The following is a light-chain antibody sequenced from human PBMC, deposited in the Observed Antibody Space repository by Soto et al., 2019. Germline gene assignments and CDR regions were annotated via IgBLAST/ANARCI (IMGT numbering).Light chain of an antibody. Sequence: DIQMTQSPATLSASVGDRVSITCRASQDISSWLAWYQQKPGKAPKVLIWDASSLQRGVPSRFTGSGSGTEFTLTIIGRQPDDFATYYCQQYNGYRTWTFGQGTKVEIK. J-gene: IGKJ1*01. CDR3: QQYNGYRTWT. CDR1: QDISSW. CDR2: DAS. V-gene: IGKV1-5*01.